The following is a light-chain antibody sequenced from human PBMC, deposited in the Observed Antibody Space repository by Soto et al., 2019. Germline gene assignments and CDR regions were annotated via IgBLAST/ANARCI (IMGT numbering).Light chain of an antibody. J-gene: IGKJ1*01. Sequence: DIQLTQSPSFLSASVGDRVTITCRASQGISSYLAWYQQKPGKAPKLLIYAASTLQSGVPSRFSGSGSGTEFTLTISSLQPEDFATYYCQKYNSVPVWFGQGTKVEIK. CDR3: QKYNSVPVW. CDR1: QGISSY. CDR2: AAS. V-gene: IGKV1-9*01.